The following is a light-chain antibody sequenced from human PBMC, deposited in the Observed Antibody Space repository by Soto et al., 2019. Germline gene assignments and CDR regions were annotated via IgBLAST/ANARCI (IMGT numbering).Light chain of an antibody. CDR2: GAS. CDR3: QQYGSSPR. J-gene: IGKJ4*02. Sequence: EIVLTQSPGTLSLSPGERATLSCRASQSVSSSYLAWYQQKPGQAPRLLIYGASSRATGIPDRFSGSGSGTDFTLTISRLEPEDFAVYYCQQYGSSPRFGGGTKLEIK. V-gene: IGKV3-20*01. CDR1: QSVSSSY.